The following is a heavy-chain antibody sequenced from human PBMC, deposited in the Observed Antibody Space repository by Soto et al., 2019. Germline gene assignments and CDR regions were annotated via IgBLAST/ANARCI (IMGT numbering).Heavy chain of an antibody. Sequence: GGSLRLSCAASGFTFSSYAMHWVRQAPGKGLEWVASISSGAAYIKYADSVQGRFTISRDNAKNSVSLQMSSLRVEDTAVYFCTRDEGGSYDSWFHPWGQGQWSPSPQ. CDR3: TRDEGGSYDSWFHP. CDR2: ISSGAAYI. CDR1: GFTFSSYA. V-gene: IGHV3-21*01. J-gene: IGHJ5*02. D-gene: IGHD1-26*01.